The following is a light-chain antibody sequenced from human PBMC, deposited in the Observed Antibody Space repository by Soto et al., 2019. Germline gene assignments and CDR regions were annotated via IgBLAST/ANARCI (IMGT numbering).Light chain of an antibody. CDR3: QQYGGSPIT. CDR1: QSVSRR. Sequence: EYVLTQAPGTLSLSPGGKATLSCRASQSVSRRLAWYQQRPGQSPRLLISGASMRASGVPVRFIGSGSGTDFTLTITRLEPEDFAVYYCQQYGGSPITFGLRTRLE. V-gene: IGKV3-20*01. J-gene: IGKJ5*01. CDR2: GAS.